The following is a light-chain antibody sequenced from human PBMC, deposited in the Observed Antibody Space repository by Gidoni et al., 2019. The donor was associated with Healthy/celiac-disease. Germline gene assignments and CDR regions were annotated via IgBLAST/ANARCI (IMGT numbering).Light chain of an antibody. CDR1: QSVSSN. J-gene: IGKJ5*01. V-gene: IGKV3-15*01. Sequence: VMTQSPATLSVSPGERATLSCRASQSVSSNLAWYQQKPGQAPRLLIYGASTRATGIPARFSGSGSGTEFTLTISSLQSEDFAVYYCQQYNNWPITFGQGTRLEIK. CDR2: GAS. CDR3: QQYNNWPIT.